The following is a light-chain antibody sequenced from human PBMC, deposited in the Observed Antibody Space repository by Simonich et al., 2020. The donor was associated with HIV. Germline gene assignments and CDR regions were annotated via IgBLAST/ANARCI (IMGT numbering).Light chain of an antibody. CDR2: GNS. V-gene: IGLV1-40*01. Sequence: QSVLTQPPSVSGAPGQRVTIPCTGSSSNNGAGYDVHWYHQRPGTAPKLLIYGNSNRPSGVPDRFSGSKSGTSASLAITGLQAEDEADYYCQSYDSSLSGWVFGGGTKVTVL. CDR1: SSNNGAGYD. J-gene: IGLJ3*02. CDR3: QSYDSSLSGWV.